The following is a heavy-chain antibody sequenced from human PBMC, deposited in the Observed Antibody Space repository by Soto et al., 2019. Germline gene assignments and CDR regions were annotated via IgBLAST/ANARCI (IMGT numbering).Heavy chain of an antibody. D-gene: IGHD5-12*01. J-gene: IGHJ3*02. CDR1: GFTVSSNY. V-gene: IGHV3-53*04. Sequence: EVQLVESGGGLVQPGGSLRLSCAASGFTVSSNYMSWVRQAPGKGLEWVSVIYSGGSTYYADSVKGRFTISRHNSKNTLYLQMNSLRAEDTAVYYCARDSRYRVATGMAAFDIWGQGTMVTVSS. CDR2: IYSGGST. CDR3: ARDSRYRVATGMAAFDI.